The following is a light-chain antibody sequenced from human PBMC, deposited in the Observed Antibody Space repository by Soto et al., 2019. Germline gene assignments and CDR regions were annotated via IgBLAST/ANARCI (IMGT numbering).Light chain of an antibody. CDR1: QSVSSY. V-gene: IGKV3-11*01. Sequence: EIVLTQSPATLSLSPGERATLSCRTSQSVSSYFAWYQQKPGRAPRLLIYDASNRATGIPARFIGSGSGTDFTMIISSLEHVDFTVYYCQQRSHWPITFGQGTRLETK. CDR2: DAS. J-gene: IGKJ5*01. CDR3: QQRSHWPIT.